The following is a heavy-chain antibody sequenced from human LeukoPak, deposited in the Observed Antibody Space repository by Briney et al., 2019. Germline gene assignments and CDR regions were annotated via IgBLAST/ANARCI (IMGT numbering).Heavy chain of an antibody. CDR3: AKDRRGCSSTSCYYQFDY. CDR2: ISDSGGST. Sequence: GGSLRLSCAASGFTFSSYAMSWVRQAPGKGLEWVSDISDSGGSTHYADSVKGRFTISRDNSKNTVYLQMNSLRAEDTAVYYCAKDRRGCSSTSCYYQFDYWGQGTLVTVSS. V-gene: IGHV3-23*01. CDR1: GFTFSSYA. J-gene: IGHJ4*02. D-gene: IGHD2-2*01.